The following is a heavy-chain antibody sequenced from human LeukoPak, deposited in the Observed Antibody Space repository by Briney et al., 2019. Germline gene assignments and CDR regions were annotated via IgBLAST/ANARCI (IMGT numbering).Heavy chain of an antibody. CDR1: GFTVSSNY. D-gene: IGHD1-14*01. J-gene: IGHJ3*02. V-gene: IGHV3-53*01. CDR3: ARDRSPLKRIPFDI. CDR2: IYSGGST. Sequence: PGGSLRLSCAASGFTVSSNYMSWVRQAPGKGLEWVSVIYSGGSTYYADSVKGRFTISRDNSKNTLYLQMDSLRAEDTAVYYCARDRSPLKRIPFDIWGQGTMVTVSS.